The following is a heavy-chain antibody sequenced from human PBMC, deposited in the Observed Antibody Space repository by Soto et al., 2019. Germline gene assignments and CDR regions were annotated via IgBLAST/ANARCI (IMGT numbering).Heavy chain of an antibody. D-gene: IGHD7-27*01. J-gene: IGHJ2*01. Sequence: QVQLVESGGCVVQPGRSLRLSCAASGFTFSSYGMHWVRQAPGKGLEWVAVIWYDGSNKYYADSVKGRFTISRDNSKNTLYLQMNSLRAEDTAVYYCARGDTLSGDDWYFDLWGRGTLVTVSS. CDR2: IWYDGSNK. V-gene: IGHV3-33*01. CDR1: GFTFSSYG. CDR3: ARGDTLSGDDWYFDL.